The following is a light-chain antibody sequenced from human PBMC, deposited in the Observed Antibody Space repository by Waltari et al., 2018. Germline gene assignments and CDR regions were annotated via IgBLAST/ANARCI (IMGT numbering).Light chain of an antibody. CDR3: QTWGTGIYWI. CDR1: SEFSHFA. J-gene: IGLJ3*02. CDR2: LNSDGSH. V-gene: IGLV4-69*02. Sequence: QVVLTQSPSASASLGASVKLTCTLTSEFSHFAIAWHQLQPEQGPRYLMRLNSDGSHTRGDVIPDRFSGSSSGAERYLTISSLQSDDEADYYCQTWGTGIYWIFGGGTKLTVL.